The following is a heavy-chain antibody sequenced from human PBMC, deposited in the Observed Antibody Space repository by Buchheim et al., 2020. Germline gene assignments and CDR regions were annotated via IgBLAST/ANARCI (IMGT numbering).Heavy chain of an antibody. J-gene: IGHJ6*02. CDR1: GFTFSSYG. CDR2: ISYDGSNK. CDR3: AKAPRPSYYYGSGSYRPDYYYYYGMDV. D-gene: IGHD3-10*01. Sequence: QVQLVESGGGVVQPGRSLRLSCAASGFTFSSYGMHWVRQAPGKGLEWVAVISYDGSNKYYADSVKGRFTISRDNSKNTLYLQMNSLRAEDTAVYYCAKAPRPSYYYGSGSYRPDYYYYYGMDVWGQGTT. V-gene: IGHV3-30*18.